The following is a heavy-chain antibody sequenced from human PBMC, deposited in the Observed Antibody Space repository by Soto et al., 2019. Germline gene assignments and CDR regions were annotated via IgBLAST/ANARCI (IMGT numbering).Heavy chain of an antibody. CDR2: INSDGSNT. V-gene: IGHV3-74*01. Sequence: GGSLRLSCAASGFPFSSSWMHWVRQAPGKGLVWVSLINSDGSNTNYADSVKGRFTISRDNSKNTVYLQMNSLRVEDTAVYYCAKGAPPGPSWDNWFDPLGQGTLVTVSS. J-gene: IGHJ5*02. CDR1: GFPFSSSW. CDR3: AKGAPPGPSWDNWFDP. D-gene: IGHD3-16*01.